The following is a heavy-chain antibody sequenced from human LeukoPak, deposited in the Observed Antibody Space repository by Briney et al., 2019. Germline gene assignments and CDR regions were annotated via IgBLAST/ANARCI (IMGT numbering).Heavy chain of an antibody. D-gene: IGHD4-17*01. CDR3: ARELAGDYLYYLDY. J-gene: IGHJ4*02. CDR2: ISYDGSNK. CDR1: GFTFSSYA. Sequence: GGSLRLSCAASGFTFSSYAMHWVRQAPGKGLEWVAVISYDGSNKYYADSVKGRFTISRDNSKNTLYLQMNSLRAEDTAVYYCARELAGDYLYYLDYWGQGTLVTVSS. V-gene: IGHV3-30*04.